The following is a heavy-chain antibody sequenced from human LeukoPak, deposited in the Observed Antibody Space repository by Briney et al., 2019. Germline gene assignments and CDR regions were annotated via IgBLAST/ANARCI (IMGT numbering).Heavy chain of an antibody. D-gene: IGHD4-17*01. V-gene: IGHV3-30-3*01. CDR2: ISYDGSTK. Sequence: GGSLRLSCAASVFTFSHYAIHWVRQAPGKGLEWVAVISYDGSTKYYADSVKARFTISRDNSKNTLYLQMNSLRPDDTAVYYCAREIFDGDYNYYYGMDVWGQGTTVTVSS. CDR1: VFTFSHYA. J-gene: IGHJ6*02. CDR3: AREIFDGDYNYYYGMDV.